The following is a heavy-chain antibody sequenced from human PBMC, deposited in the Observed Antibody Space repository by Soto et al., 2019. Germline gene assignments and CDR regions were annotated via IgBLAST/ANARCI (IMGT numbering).Heavy chain of an antibody. CDR1: GYPVTAYY. CDR2: INPATGAA. D-gene: IGHD3-3*01. V-gene: IGHV1-2*02. CDR3: ARGGGVGVAGSAAFDM. Sequence: QLHLVQSGAVVKKPGASVTVSCSASGYPVTAYYMHWVRQAPGRGLEWMGGINPATGAAKYTQTFQGRVTMTRDTSTGTGFMELSGLTSEDTAGFYWARGGGVGVAGSAAFDMWGQGTLVTVSS. J-gene: IGHJ3*02.